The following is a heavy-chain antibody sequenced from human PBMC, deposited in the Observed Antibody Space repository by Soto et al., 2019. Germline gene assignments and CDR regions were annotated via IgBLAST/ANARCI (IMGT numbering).Heavy chain of an antibody. V-gene: IGHV4-34*01. CDR3: ATRPPQIVVTLLPFPS. Sequence: SETLSLTCAVYGGSFSGYYWSWIRQPPGKGLEWIGEINHSGSTNYNPSLKSRVTISVDKPNNQFSLKLSSMTGADTAVYYCATRPPQIVVTLLPFPSWGQGTPVTVS. CDR2: INHSGST. CDR1: GGSFSGYY. D-gene: IGHD2-15*01. J-gene: IGHJ5*02.